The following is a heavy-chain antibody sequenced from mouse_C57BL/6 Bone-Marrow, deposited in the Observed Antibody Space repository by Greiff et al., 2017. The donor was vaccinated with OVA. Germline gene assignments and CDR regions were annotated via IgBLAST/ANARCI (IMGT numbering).Heavy chain of an antibody. Sequence: EVMLVDSGGGLVQPGESLKLSCESNEYEFPSHDMSWVRKTPETRLELVAAINSDGGCTYYPDTMERRFIISRDNTKKTLYLQMSSLRSEDTALYYCARHSDLPYWYFDVWGTGTTVTVSS. V-gene: IGHV5-2*01. CDR2: INSDGGCT. CDR1: EYEFPSHD. J-gene: IGHJ1*03. CDR3: ARHSDLPYWYFDV.